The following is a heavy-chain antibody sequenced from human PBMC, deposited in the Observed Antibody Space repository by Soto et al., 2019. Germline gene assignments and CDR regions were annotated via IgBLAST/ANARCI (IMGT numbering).Heavy chain of an antibody. CDR1: VRTFNTYH. Sequence: QVQLVQSGAEVKKPGSSVKVSCKASVRTFNTYHINWVRQAPGQGLEWMGGILPIFGTTNYAQRFQGRVTITADDSTSTAYMELSSLRSEDTAVYYCARDETGDSYYYYYGMDVWGQGTTVTVTS. J-gene: IGHJ6*02. V-gene: IGHV1-69*01. CDR2: ILPIFGTT. CDR3: ARDETGDSYYYYYGMDV. D-gene: IGHD7-27*01.